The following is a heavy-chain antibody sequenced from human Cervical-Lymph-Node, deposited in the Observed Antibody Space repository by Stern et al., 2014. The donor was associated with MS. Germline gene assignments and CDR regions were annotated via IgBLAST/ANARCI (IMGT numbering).Heavy chain of an antibody. CDR1: GFTFTSSA. Sequence: QLVESGPEVKKPGPSVKVSCKASGFTFTSSAVQWVRQARGQSLERNGWIVVGSGNTNYAQKFQERVTITRDMSTSTAYMELSSLRSEDTAVYYCAADGGYSYGRLDYWGQGTLVTVSS. CDR2: IVVGSGNT. CDR3: AADGGYSYGRLDY. V-gene: IGHV1-58*01. D-gene: IGHD5-18*01. J-gene: IGHJ4*02.